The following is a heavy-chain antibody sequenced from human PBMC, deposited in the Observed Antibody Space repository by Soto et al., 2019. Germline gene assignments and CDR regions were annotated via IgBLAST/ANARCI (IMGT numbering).Heavy chain of an antibody. D-gene: IGHD3-3*01. V-gene: IGHV1-8*01. J-gene: IGHJ6*02. CDR1: GYTFTSYD. CDR2: MNPNSGNT. Sequence: ASVKVSCKASGYTFTSYDINWVRQATGQGLEWMGWMNPNSGNTSYAQKFQGRVTMTRNTSISTAYMELSSLRSEDTAVYYCATYYDFWSGFYGMDVWGRGTTVTVSS. CDR3: ATYYDFWSGFYGMDV.